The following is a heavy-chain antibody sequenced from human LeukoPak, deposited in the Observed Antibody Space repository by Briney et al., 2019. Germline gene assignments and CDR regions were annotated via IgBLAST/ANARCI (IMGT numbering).Heavy chain of an antibody. CDR2: IRYDGSNK. V-gene: IGHV3-30*02. D-gene: IGHD1-7*01. CDR3: ARDHGITGTTYMAFDI. J-gene: IGHJ3*02. CDR1: GFTFSSYG. Sequence: GGSLRLSCAASGFTFSSYGMHWVRQAPGKGLEWVAFIRYDGSNKYYADSVKGRFTISRDNSKNTLYLQMNSLRAEDTAVYYCARDHGITGTTYMAFDIWGQGTMVTVSS.